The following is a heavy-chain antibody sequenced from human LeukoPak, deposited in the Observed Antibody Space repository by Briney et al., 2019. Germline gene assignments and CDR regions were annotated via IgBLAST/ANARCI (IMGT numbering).Heavy chain of an antibody. CDR1: GYTFTGYY. V-gene: IGHV1-2*02. D-gene: IGHD2-15*01. CDR3: ARASRNYCSGGSCFFDFDY. J-gene: IGHJ4*02. CDR2: INPNSGGT. Sequence: ASVKVSCKASGYTFTGYYMHWVRQAPGQGLEWMGWINPNSGGTNYAQKFQGRVTMIRDTSISTAYMELSRLRSDDTAVYYCARASRNYCSGGSCFFDFDYWGQGTLVTVSS.